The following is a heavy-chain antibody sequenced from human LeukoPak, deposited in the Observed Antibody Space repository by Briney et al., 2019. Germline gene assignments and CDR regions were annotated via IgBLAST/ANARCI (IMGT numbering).Heavy chain of an antibody. CDR3: ARDEGVLLWFGETLDY. J-gene: IGHJ4*02. CDR2: ISYDGNNA. V-gene: IGHV3-30-3*01. CDR1: GFTFSSYA. D-gene: IGHD3-10*01. Sequence: GGSLRLSCAASAASGFTFSSYAFHWVRQAPGKGLEWVAVISYDGNNAYYADSVRGRFTISRDNSKNTLYLQMNSLRAEDTAVYYCARDEGVLLWFGETLDYWGQGTLVTVSS.